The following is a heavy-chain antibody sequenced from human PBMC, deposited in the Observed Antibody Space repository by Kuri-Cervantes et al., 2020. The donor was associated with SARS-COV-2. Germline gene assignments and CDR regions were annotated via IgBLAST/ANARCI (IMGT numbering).Heavy chain of an antibody. CDR1: GYTFTSYY. V-gene: IGHV1-69*13. J-gene: IGHJ6*02. D-gene: IGHD3-3*01. Sequence: SVKVSCKASGYTFTSYYMHWVRQAPGQGLEWMGGIIPIFGTANYAQKFQGRVTITADESTSTAYMELSSLRSEDTAVYYCASKGVTIFGVVHSPYYYYYGMDVWGQGTTVTVSS. CDR2: IIPIFGTA. CDR3: ASKGVTIFGVVHSPYYYYYGMDV.